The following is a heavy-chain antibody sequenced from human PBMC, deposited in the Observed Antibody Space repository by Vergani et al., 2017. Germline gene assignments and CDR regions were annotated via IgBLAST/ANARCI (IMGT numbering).Heavy chain of an antibody. CDR2: IRSKANSYAT. Sequence: EVQLVESGGGLVQPGGSLKLSCAASGFTFSGSAMHWVRQASGKGLEWVGRIRSKANSYATAYAASVKGRFTISRDDSKNTAYLQMNSLKTEDTAVYYCTIVAVAGSVVNDYWGQGTLVTVSS. CDR1: GFTFSGSA. D-gene: IGHD6-19*01. J-gene: IGHJ4*02. V-gene: IGHV3-73*01. CDR3: TIVAVAGSVVNDY.